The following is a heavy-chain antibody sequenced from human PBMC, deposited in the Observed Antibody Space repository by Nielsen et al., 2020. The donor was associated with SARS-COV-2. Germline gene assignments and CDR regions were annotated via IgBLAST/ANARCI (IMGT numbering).Heavy chain of an antibody. CDR1: GYTFTSYY. J-gene: IGHJ3*02. Sequence: ASVKVSCKASGYTFTSYYMHWVRQAPGQGLEWMGIINPSGGSTSYAQKFQGRVTTTRDTSTSTVYMELSSLRSEDTAVYYCAREPSDYGGKTGGDAFDIWGQGTMVTVSS. V-gene: IGHV1-46*01. D-gene: IGHD4-23*01. CDR3: AREPSDYGGKTGGDAFDI. CDR2: INPSGGST.